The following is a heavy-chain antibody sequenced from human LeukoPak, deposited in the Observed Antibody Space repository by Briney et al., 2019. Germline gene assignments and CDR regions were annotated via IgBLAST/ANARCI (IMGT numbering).Heavy chain of an antibody. V-gene: IGHV6-1*01. CDR1: GDSVSSNSAA. J-gene: IGHJ5*02. CDR2: TYYRSKWCN. Sequence: SQTLSLTCAISGDSVSSNSAAWNWIRQSPSRGLEWLGRTYYRSKWCNDYAVSVKSRITINPDTSKNQFSLQLNSVTPEDTAVYYCASSSGSGSYWGFDPWGQGTLVTVSS. D-gene: IGHD1-26*01. CDR3: ASSSGSGSYWGFDP.